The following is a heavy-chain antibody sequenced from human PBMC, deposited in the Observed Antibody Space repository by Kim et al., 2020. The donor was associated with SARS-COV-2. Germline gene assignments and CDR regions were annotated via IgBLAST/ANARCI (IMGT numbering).Heavy chain of an antibody. V-gene: IGHV3-7*01. CDR3: ARGLLGVVAGTSDY. J-gene: IGHJ4*02. CDR2: VKQDGSEK. Sequence: GGSLRLSCAASGFTFSSYWMSWVRQAPGKGLEWVANVKQDGSEKYYVDSVKGRFTISRDNAKNSLYLQMSSLSAEDTAVYYCARGLLGVVAGTSDYWGQGTLVTVSS. D-gene: IGHD6-19*01. CDR1: GFTFSSYW.